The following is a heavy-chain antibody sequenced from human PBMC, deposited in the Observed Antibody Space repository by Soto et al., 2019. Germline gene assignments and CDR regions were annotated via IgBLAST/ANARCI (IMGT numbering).Heavy chain of an antibody. V-gene: IGHV1-2*02. D-gene: IGHD2-2*01. CDR3: ARERYQVISDGMDV. Sequence: QVQLVQSGAEVKTPGASVRVSCKASGYTFTGYYIHWVREAPGQGLEWMGWINPQTGGTSYAKKFQARFTLSRETSINTAYLELTRVRFDDAAVYFCARERYQVISDGMDVWGQGTTVTVSS. CDR1: GYTFTGYY. J-gene: IGHJ6*02. CDR2: INPQTGGT.